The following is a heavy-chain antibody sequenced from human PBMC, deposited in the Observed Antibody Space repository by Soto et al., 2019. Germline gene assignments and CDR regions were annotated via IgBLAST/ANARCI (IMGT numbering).Heavy chain of an antibody. CDR1: GFSFRTYA. CDR2: MSNSGDLT. CDR3: VKDAARTNGWYYFDY. D-gene: IGHD6-19*01. Sequence: GGSLRLSCAASGFSFRTYAMGWVRQAPGKGLEWVSVMSNSGDLTYYADSVKGRFTISRDNSENTLYLQMSSLRAEDAAIYYCVKDAARTNGWYYFDYWGQGTLVTVSS. V-gene: IGHV3-23*01. J-gene: IGHJ4*02.